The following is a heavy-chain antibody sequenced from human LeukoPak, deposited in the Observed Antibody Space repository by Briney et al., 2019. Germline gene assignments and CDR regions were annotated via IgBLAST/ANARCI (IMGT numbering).Heavy chain of an antibody. V-gene: IGHV3-21*01. Sequence: GGSLRLSCAASGFTFSSYSMNWVRQAPGKGLEWVSSISSSSSYIYYADSVKGRFTISRDNAKNSLYLQMNSLGAEDTAVYYCARDPRGYSHGSHFDYWGQGTLVTVSS. CDR1: GFTFSSYS. CDR2: ISSSSSYI. CDR3: ARDPRGYSHGSHFDY. D-gene: IGHD5-18*01. J-gene: IGHJ4*02.